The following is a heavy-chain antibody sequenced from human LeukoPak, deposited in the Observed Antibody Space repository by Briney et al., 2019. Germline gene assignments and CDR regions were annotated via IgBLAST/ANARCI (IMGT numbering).Heavy chain of an antibody. J-gene: IGHJ4*02. CDR3: ARVALAPGTAMETDGGY. CDR1: GGTFSSYA. Sequence: GASVKVSCKASGGTFSSYAISWVRQAPGQGLEWMGRIIPILGIANYAQKFQGRVTITADKSTSTAYMELSSLRSEDTAVYYCARVALAPGTAMETDGGYWGQGTLVTVSS. CDR2: IIPILGIA. D-gene: IGHD5-18*01. V-gene: IGHV1-69*04.